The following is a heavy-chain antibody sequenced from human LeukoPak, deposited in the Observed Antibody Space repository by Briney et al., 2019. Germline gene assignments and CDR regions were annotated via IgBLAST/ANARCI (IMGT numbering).Heavy chain of an antibody. Sequence: VASVKVSCKASGGTFSSYAISWVRQATGQGLEWMGWVNPDSGNTGYAQKFQGRVTMTRNTSISTVYMELSSLRFEDTAVYYCARRGVVVNYYFYGMDVWGQGTTVTVSS. D-gene: IGHD2-21*01. J-gene: IGHJ6*02. CDR1: GGTFSSYA. CDR3: ARRGVVVNYYFYGMDV. CDR2: VNPDSGNT. V-gene: IGHV1-8*02.